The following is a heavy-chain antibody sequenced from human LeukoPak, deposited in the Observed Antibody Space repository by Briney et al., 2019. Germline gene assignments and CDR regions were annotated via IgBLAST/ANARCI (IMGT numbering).Heavy chain of an antibody. CDR1: GGSISSGGYY. CDR3: ARLSSGALDY. Sequence: SQTQSLTCTVSGGSISSGGYYWSWIRQHPGKGLEWIGYIYYSGSTYYNPSLKSRVTISVDTSKNQFSLKLSSVTAADTAVYYCARLSSGALDYWGQGTLVTVSS. J-gene: IGHJ4*02. V-gene: IGHV4-31*03. D-gene: IGHD3-10*01. CDR2: IYYSGST.